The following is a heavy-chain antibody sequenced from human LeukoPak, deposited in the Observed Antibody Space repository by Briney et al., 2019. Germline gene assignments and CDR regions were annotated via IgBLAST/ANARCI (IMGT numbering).Heavy chain of an antibody. V-gene: IGHV4-34*01. Sequence: PGGSLRLSCAASGFTFSSYSMSWVRQPPGKGLEWIGEINHSGSTNYNPSLKSRVTISVDTSKNQFSLKLSSVTAADTAVYYCARAGPPSYCSSTSCYFQGGFDPWGQGTLVTVSS. D-gene: IGHD2-2*01. CDR2: INHSGST. CDR1: GFTFSSYS. J-gene: IGHJ5*02. CDR3: ARAGPPSYCSSTSCYFQGGFDP.